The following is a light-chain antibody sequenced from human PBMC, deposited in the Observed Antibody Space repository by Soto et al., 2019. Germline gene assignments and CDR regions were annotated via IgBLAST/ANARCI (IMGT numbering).Light chain of an antibody. Sequence: QSALTQPASVSGSPGQSITISCTGTSGDVGGYYYVSWYQQLPGKAPKLMISEVSNRPSGVSNRFSCSKSGNTASLTISGLQAEDEADYYCSSYTAGGTIFGTGTKVT. CDR3: SSYTAGGTI. CDR1: SGDVGGYYY. V-gene: IGLV2-14*01. CDR2: EVS. J-gene: IGLJ1*01.